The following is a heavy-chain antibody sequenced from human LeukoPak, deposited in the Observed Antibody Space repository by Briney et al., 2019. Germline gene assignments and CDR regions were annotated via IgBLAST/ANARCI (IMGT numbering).Heavy chain of an antibody. Sequence: GGSLRLSCAASGFTFSSYGMHWVRQAPGKGLEWVSSINGRGGSTYYADSVKGRFTISRDNSKNTLYLQMNSLRAEDTAIYYCANPPTATSFHYWGQGTLVTVSS. CDR3: ANPPTATSFHY. J-gene: IGHJ4*02. CDR1: GFTFSSYG. CDR2: INGRGGST. D-gene: IGHD1-26*01. V-gene: IGHV3-23*01.